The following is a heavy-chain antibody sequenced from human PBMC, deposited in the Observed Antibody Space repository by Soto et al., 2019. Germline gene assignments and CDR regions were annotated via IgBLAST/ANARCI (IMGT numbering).Heavy chain of an antibody. D-gene: IGHD3-3*01. CDR1: GSTYTSYG. J-gene: IGHJ6*02. CDR2: INAYNGNT. Sequence: GAAVKVSFKASGSTYTSYGISWVRRPPGQALEWVGWINAYNGNTNYAQKLKGTVTMTTHPSTSIAYMEMRSLRSDDTDVYYCARVKITMFGVVINPDYYYYGMDVWGQGTTVTVSS. CDR3: ARVKITMFGVVINPDYYYYGMDV. V-gene: IGHV1-18*04.